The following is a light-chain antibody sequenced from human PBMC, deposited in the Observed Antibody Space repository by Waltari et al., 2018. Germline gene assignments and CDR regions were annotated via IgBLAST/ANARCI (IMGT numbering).Light chain of an antibody. Sequence: QLVLTQSPSASASLGASVKLTCTLSSGHSSNVIAWLQQQPEKGPRYLMKVNSDGSHRQGDKIPDRFSGSSSGAEHYLTISSLQSEDEADYYCQTGGHGTWVFGGGTKLTVL. J-gene: IGLJ3*02. CDR2: VNSDGSH. CDR1: SGHSSNV. CDR3: QTGGHGTWV. V-gene: IGLV4-69*01.